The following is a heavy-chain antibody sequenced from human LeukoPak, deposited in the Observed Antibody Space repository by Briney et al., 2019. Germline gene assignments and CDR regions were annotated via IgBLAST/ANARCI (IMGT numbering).Heavy chain of an antibody. D-gene: IGHD2-2*01. V-gene: IGHV1-8*01. J-gene: IGHJ5*02. CDR2: MNPNRGDT. CDR3: ARVTRRGSMFDP. CDR1: GYTFTSYD. Sequence: ASVKASCKASGYTFTSYDINWVRQATGQGLEWMGWMNPNRGDTDYAQKFRGRVTMTRNTSISTAYMELSSLRSEDTAVYYCARVTRRGSMFDPWGQGTLVTVSS.